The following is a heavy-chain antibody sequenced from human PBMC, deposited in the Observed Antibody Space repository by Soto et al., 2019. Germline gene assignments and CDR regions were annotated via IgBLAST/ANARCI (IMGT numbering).Heavy chain of an antibody. J-gene: IGHJ6*02. CDR1: GFSSTTYW. D-gene: IGHD2-2*01. CDR3: TRDQSYAGYFYYGMDV. Sequence: EVQLVESGGGLVQPGGSLRLTCAASGFSSTTYWMHWVRQAPGKGLVWVSRINSDGSRTSYADFVTGRFTISRDNAKNTLYLQMNSLRVEDTAVYYCTRDQSYAGYFYYGMDVWGQGTTVTVSS. CDR2: INSDGSRT. V-gene: IGHV3-74*01.